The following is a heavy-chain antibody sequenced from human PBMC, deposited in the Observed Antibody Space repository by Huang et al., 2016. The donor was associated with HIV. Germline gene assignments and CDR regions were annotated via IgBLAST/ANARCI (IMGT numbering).Heavy chain of an antibody. CDR2: IIAYNGNT. CDR3: ARDHWYPLQNWFDL. J-gene: IGHJ5*01. CDR1: GYIFPKYG. Sequence: QVELVQSGAEVKRPGASVRVSCKAAGYIFPKYGINWVGQGPGKGLEWMGWIIAYNGNTNYAEKFQGRGTLTRDTSATTAYMELRDVTSADTAVYYCARDHWYPLQNWFDLWGQGTLVTVSS. D-gene: IGHD1-1*01. V-gene: IGHV1-18*01.